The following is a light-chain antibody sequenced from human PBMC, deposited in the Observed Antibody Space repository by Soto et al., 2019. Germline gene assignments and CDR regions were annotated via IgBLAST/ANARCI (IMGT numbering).Light chain of an antibody. Sequence: EIVLTQSPCTLSLSPGDRATLSCRASQSVSSFLAWYQQKPGQAPRLLIYGVSSRATGIPDRFSGSGSGTDFTLTVSSLEPEDFAVYYCHQFASSPQTFGQGTKVEIK. J-gene: IGKJ1*01. CDR2: GVS. CDR1: QSVSSF. V-gene: IGKV3-20*01. CDR3: HQFASSPQT.